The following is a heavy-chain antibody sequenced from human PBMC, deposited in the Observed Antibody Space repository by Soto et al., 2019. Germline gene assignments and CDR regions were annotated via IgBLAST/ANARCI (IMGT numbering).Heavy chain of an antibody. D-gene: IGHD1-26*01. CDR3: ARMLGPTIRWLDP. CDR2: IGTYNGNT. CDR1: GYTFTSYG. V-gene: IGHV1-18*01. J-gene: IGHJ5*02. Sequence: QVQLVQSGAEVTKPGASVQVSCKASGYTFTSYGISWVRQAPGQGLEWMGWIGTYNGNTNYAQKFQGRVTMTTDTSTSTVYMELRSLSSDDTAVFYCARMLGPTIRWLDPWGQGTLVTVSS.